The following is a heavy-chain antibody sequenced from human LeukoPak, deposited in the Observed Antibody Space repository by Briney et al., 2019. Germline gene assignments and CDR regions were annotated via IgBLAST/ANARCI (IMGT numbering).Heavy chain of an antibody. CDR1: GFTFSSYA. V-gene: IGHV3-7*01. CDR3: AGGYSYGYPTG. D-gene: IGHD5-18*01. Sequence: GGSLRLSCAASGFTFSSYAMHWVRQAPGKGLEWVANIKQDGSEKYYVDSVKGRFTISRDNAKNSLYLQMNSLRAEDTAVYYCAGGYSYGYPTGWGQGTLVTVSS. CDR2: IKQDGSEK. J-gene: IGHJ4*02.